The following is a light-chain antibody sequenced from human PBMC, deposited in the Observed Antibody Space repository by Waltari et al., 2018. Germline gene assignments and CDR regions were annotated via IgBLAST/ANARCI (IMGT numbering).Light chain of an antibody. V-gene: IGKV1-39*01. Sequence: GDRVTITCRASQSISSYLNWYQQKPGKAPKLLIYAASSLQSGVPSRFSGSGSGTDFTLTNSSLQPEDFATYYCQQSYSTPTTFGGGTKVEIK. CDR2: AAS. CDR1: QSISSY. CDR3: QQSYSTPTT. J-gene: IGKJ4*01.